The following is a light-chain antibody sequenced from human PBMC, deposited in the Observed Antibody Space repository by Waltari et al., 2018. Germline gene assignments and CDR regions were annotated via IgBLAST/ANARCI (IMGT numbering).Light chain of an antibody. CDR2: KTS. Sequence: DIQMTQSPSTLSASIGDRVTITCRASQRISRWLAWYQQKPGKAPNLLIYKTSSLQSGVPSGFNGSGSGTEFTLTISSLQPEDFATYYCQQYNTYSLWAFGQGTKVEIK. CDR3: QQYNTYSLWA. J-gene: IGKJ1*01. CDR1: QRISRW. V-gene: IGKV1-5*03.